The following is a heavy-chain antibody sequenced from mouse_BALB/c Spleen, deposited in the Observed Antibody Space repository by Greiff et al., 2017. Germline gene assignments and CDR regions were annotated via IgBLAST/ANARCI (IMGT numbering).Heavy chain of an antibody. CDR2: ISYDGSN. CDR3: ARDSHYDYDGTFYY. CDR1: GYSITSGYY. Sequence: EVKLLESGPGLVKPSQSLSLTCSVTGYSITSGYYWNWIRQFPGNKLEWMGYISYDGSNNYNPSLKNRISITRDTSKNQFFLKLNSVTTEDTATYYCARDSHYDYDGTFYYWGQGTTLTVSS. J-gene: IGHJ2*01. V-gene: IGHV3-6*02. D-gene: IGHD2-4*01.